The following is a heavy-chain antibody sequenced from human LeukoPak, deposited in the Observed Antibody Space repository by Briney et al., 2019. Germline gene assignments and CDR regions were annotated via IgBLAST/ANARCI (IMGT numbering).Heavy chain of an antibody. CDR1: GGSISAYD. J-gene: IGHJ6*02. Sequence: SETLSLTCTVSGGSISAYDWSWIRQPPGKGLEWIGNIYDSQISSYNPSLKSRVTISLDTSQNQLSLDLSSVTAADTAVYYCARHSLVFYGSGSYFLNSMDVWGQGTTVTVSS. CDR3: ARHSLVFYGSGSYFLNSMDV. CDR2: IYDSQIS. D-gene: IGHD3-10*01. V-gene: IGHV4-59*08.